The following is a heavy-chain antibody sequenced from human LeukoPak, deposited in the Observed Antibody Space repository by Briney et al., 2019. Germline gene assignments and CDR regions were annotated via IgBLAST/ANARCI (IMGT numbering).Heavy chain of an antibody. CDR3: ARTGPDNIAVY. CDR2: IYHSGST. J-gene: IGHJ4*02. Sequence: SQTLSLTCAVSGGSISSGGYSWSWIRQPPGKGLEWIGYIYHSGSTYYNPSLKSRVTISVDRSKNQFSLKLSSVTAADTAVYYCARTGPDNIAVYWGQGTLVTVSS. D-gene: IGHD5-12*01. CDR1: GGSISSGGYS. V-gene: IGHV4-30-2*01.